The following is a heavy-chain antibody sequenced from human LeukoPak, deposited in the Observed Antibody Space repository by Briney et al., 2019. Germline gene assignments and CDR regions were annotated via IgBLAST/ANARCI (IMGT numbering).Heavy chain of an antibody. J-gene: IGHJ4*02. CDR1: GGSISSSNW. D-gene: IGHD3-9*01. CDR2: IYHSGST. CDR3: ARWGGTYDILTGYYLFDY. Sequence: PSGTLSLTCAVSGGSISSSNWWSWVRQPPGKGLEWIGEIYHSGSTNYNPSLKSRVNISVDQSKNQFSLKLSSVTAADTAVYYCARWGGTYDILTGYYLFDYRGQGTLVTVSS. V-gene: IGHV4-4*02.